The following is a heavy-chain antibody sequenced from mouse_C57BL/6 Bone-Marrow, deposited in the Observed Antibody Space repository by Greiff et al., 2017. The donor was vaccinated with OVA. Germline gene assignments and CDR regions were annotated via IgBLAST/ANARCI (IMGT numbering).Heavy chain of an antibody. J-gene: IGHJ4*01. CDR1: GYTFTDYY. V-gene: IGHV1-77*01. CDR2: IGPGSGST. D-gene: IGHD2-9*01. Sequence: QVQLQQPGAELVKPGASVKISCKASGYTFTDYYINWVKQRPGQGLEWIGKIGPGSGSTYYNEKFKGKATLTADKSSSTAYMQLSSLTSEDSAVYFCARPTYYGYDENYYAMDYWGQGTSVTVSS. CDR3: ARPTYYGYDENYYAMDY.